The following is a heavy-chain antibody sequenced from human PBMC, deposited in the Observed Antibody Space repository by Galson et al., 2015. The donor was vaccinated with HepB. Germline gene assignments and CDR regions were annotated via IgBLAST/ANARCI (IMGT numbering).Heavy chain of an antibody. CDR3: ARYNWGSSWFLGGY. D-gene: IGHD6-13*01. CDR1: GGSISSSSYY. V-gene: IGHV4-39*01. Sequence: LSLTCTVSGGSISSSSYYWGWIRQPPGKGLEWIGSIYYSGSTYYNPSLKSRVTISVDTSKNQFSLKLSSVTAADTAVYYCARYNWGSSWFLGGYWGQGTLVTVSS. CDR2: IYYSGST. J-gene: IGHJ4*02.